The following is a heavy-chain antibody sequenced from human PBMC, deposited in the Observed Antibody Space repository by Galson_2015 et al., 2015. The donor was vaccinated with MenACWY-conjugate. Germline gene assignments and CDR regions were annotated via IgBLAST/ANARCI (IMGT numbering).Heavy chain of an antibody. CDR2: IEQGGSEK. Sequence: SLRLSCAASGFTFSRYWMSWVRQAPGKGLERVANIEQGGSEKYYVDSVKGRFTISRDNAKNSLYLQMNSLKTEDTAVYYCARDPPSIPVADRVPNDYWGQGTLVTVSS. D-gene: IGHD6-19*01. CDR3: ARDPPSIPVADRVPNDY. V-gene: IGHV3-7*03. CDR1: GFTFSRYW. J-gene: IGHJ4*02.